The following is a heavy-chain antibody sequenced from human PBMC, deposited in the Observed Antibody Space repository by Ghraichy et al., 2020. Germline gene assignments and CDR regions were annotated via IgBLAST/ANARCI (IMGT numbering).Heavy chain of an antibody. CDR3: ARQVDGFNYYDTFPSEFDY. V-gene: IGHV4-39*01. CDR1: GGSISSSSYY. Sequence: AETLSLTCTVSGGSISSSSYYWGWIRQPPGKGLEWIGSIYYSGSTYYNPSLKSRVTISVDTSKNQFSLKLSSVTAADTAVYYCARQVDGFNYYDTFPSEFDYWGQGTLVTVSS. J-gene: IGHJ4*02. CDR2: IYYSGST. D-gene: IGHD3-22*01.